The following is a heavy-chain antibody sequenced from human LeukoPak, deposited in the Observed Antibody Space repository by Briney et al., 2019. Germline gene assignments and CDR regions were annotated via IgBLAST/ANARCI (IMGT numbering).Heavy chain of an antibody. CDR2: INPNSGGT. CDR1: GGTFSSYA. V-gene: IGHV1-2*02. CDR3: ARVRYCSGGSCYRGDNWFDP. D-gene: IGHD2-15*01. J-gene: IGHJ5*02. Sequence: GSSVKVSCKASGGTFSSYAISWVRQAPGQGLEWMGWINPNSGGTNYAQKFQGRVTMTRDTSISTAYMELSRLRSDDTAVYYCARVRYCSGGSCYRGDNWFDPWGQGTLVTVSS.